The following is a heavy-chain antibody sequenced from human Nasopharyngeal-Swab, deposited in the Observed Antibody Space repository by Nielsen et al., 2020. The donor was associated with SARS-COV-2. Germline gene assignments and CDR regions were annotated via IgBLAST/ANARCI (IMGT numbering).Heavy chain of an antibody. V-gene: IGHV4-39*07. CDR2: TYYSGST. Sequence: SETLFLTCTVSGGSISSSSYYWGWIRQPPGKGLEWIGSTYYSGSTYYNPSLKSRVTISVDTSKNQFSLKLSSVTAADTAVYYCARDDSYDLLDYWGQGTLVTVSS. D-gene: IGHD5-12*01. CDR1: GGSISSSSYY. J-gene: IGHJ4*02. CDR3: ARDDSYDLLDY.